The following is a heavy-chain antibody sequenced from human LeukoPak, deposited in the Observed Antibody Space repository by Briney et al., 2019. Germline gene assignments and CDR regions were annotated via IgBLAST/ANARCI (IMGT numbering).Heavy chain of an antibody. CDR2: ISYSGST. D-gene: IGHD2-15*01. J-gene: IGHJ6*03. Sequence: SETLSLTCTVSGGSISSYYWNWIRQPPGKGLEWIGHISYSGSTNHNPSLKSRLTISVDTSKNQFSLKLSSVTAADTAIYYCARTPPIEPYYYVDVWGTGTTVTVSS. V-gene: IGHV4-59*08. CDR1: GGSISSYY. CDR3: ARTPPIEPYYYVDV.